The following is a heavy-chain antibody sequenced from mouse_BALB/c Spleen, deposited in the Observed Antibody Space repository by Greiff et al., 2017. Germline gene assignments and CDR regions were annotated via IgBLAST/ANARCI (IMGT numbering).Heavy chain of an antibody. CDR2: INPSTGYT. J-gene: IGHJ4*01. V-gene: IGHV1-7*01. CDR1: GYTFTSYW. CDR3: ARIYYGSHYYAMDY. D-gene: IGHD1-1*01. Sequence: QVQLQQSGAELAKPGASVKMSCKASGYTFTSYWMHWVKQRPGQGLEWIGYINPSTGYTEYNQKFKDKATLTADKSSSTAYMQLSSLTSEDSAVYYCARIYYGSHYYAMDYWGQGTSVTVSS.